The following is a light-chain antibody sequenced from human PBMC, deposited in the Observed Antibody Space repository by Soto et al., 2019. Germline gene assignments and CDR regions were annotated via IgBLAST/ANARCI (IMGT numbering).Light chain of an antibody. CDR1: SSDVGSYNL. J-gene: IGLJ1*01. CDR3: SSFTISSTRV. CDR2: EVS. Sequence: QSALTQPASVSGSPGQSITISCTGTSSDVGSYNLVSWYQQYPGKAPKLMIYEVSYRPSGVSNRFSGSKSGNTASLTISGLQAEDEADYYCSSFTISSTRVFGTGTKLTVL. V-gene: IGLV2-14*02.